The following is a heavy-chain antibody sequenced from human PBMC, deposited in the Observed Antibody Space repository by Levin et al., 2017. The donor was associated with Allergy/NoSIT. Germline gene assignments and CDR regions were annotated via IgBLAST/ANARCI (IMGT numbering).Heavy chain of an antibody. CDR1: GGSISSSSYY. V-gene: IGHV4-39*07. CDR2: IYYSGST. J-gene: IGHJ5*02. CDR3: ARALLLWFGESGWFDP. Sequence: SQTLSLTCTVSGGSISSSSYYWGWIRQPPGKGLEWIGSIYYSGSTYYNPSLKSRVTISVDTSKNQFSLKLSSVTAADTAVYYCARALLLWFGESGWFDPWGQGTLVTVSS. D-gene: IGHD3-10*01.